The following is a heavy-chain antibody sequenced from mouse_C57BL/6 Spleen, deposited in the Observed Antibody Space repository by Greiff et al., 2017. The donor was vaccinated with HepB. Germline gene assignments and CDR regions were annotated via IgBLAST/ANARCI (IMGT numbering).Heavy chain of an antibody. CDR1: GYTFTDYY. CDR3: ARGEDSYYYGSRPWFAY. CDR2: INPNNGGT. J-gene: IGHJ3*01. Sequence: EVQLQQSGPELVKPGASVKISCKASGYTFTDYYMNWVKQSHGKSLEWIGDINPNNGGTSYNQKFKGKATLTVDKSSSTAYMELRSLTSEDSAVYYGARGEDSYYYGSRPWFAYWGQGTLVTVSA. V-gene: IGHV1-26*01. D-gene: IGHD1-1*01.